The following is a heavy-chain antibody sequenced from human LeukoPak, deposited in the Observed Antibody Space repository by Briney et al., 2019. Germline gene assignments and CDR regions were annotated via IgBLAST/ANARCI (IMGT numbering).Heavy chain of an antibody. CDR1: GYSISSGYY. V-gene: IGHV4-38-2*02. CDR3: ASGTYSNYFAY. Sequence: PSETLSLTCTVSGYSISSGYYWGWIRQPPGKGLEWIGSIYRSGSTYYNPSLKSRVTISVDTSKNPFSLKLSSVTAADTAVYYCASGTYSNYFAYWGQGTLVTVSS. CDR2: IYRSGST. J-gene: IGHJ4*02. D-gene: IGHD4-11*01.